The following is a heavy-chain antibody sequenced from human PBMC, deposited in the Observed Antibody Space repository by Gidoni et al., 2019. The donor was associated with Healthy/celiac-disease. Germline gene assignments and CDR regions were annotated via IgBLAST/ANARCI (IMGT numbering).Heavy chain of an antibody. CDR2: IIPIFGTA. D-gene: IGHD6-13*01. Sequence: QVQLVQSGAEVKKPGSSVKVSCKASGGTFSSYAISWVRQAPGQGLEWMGGIIPIFGTANYAQKFQGRVTITADKSTSTAYMELSSLRSEDTAVYYCARFGAAGNYKTSMYYMDVWGKGTTVTVSS. V-gene: IGHV1-69*06. J-gene: IGHJ6*03. CDR3: ARFGAAGNYKTSMYYMDV. CDR1: GGTFSSYA.